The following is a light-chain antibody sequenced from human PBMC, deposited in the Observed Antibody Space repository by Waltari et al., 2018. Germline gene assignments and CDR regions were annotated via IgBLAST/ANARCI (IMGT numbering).Light chain of an antibody. CDR2: AAS. V-gene: IGKV3-20*01. CDR3: QNHERLPAK. J-gene: IGKJ1*01. Sequence: EVVLTQSPGTLSLSPVERATLSCRASQSVSKYLAWYQQRPGQAPRLLIYAASTRATGIPDRFSGSGYGTDFSLTISRLEPEDFAVYYCQNHERLPAKFGQGTKVEIK. CDR1: QSVSKY.